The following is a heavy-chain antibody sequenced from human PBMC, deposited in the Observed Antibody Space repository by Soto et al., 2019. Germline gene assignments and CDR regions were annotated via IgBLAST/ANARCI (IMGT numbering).Heavy chain of an antibody. CDR1: GVTMSYGAYS. CDR3: VRGGGYDSFDF. D-gene: IGHD2-15*01. CDR2: ISHLGTT. J-gene: IGHJ4*02. Sequence: QVRLLESGSGRVKTSETLSLTCSVSGVTMSYGAYSWNWIRQSPGEGLEWLGYISHLGTTYYNPSFRSRLSLSIDRTRNQFFLCLRSMTAADKAVYYCVRGGGYDSFDFWGQGIQVPVSS. V-gene: IGHV4-30-2*06.